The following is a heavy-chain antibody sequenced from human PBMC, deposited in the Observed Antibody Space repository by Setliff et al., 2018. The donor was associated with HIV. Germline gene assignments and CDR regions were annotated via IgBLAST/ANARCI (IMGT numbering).Heavy chain of an antibody. J-gene: IGHJ3*02. D-gene: IGHD5-12*01. CDR1: GGSIGSDNW. CDR2: IYHSGST. Sequence: SETLSLTCAVSGGSIGSDNWWSWVRQPPGKGLEWIGEIYHSGSTNYKPSFKSRVTISVDKSKNQFSLKLRSVTAADTAVYYCARSRSGYIFRAFDIWGQGTMVTVSS. CDR3: ARSRSGYIFRAFDI. V-gene: IGHV4-4*02.